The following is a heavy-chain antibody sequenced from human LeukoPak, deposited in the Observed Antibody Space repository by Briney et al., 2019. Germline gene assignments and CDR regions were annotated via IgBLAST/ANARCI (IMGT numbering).Heavy chain of an antibody. D-gene: IGHD3-3*01. Sequence: SQTLSLTCTVSWGSISSGSYYWSWIRQPAGKGLEWIGRIYTSGSTNYNPSLKSRVTISVDTSKNQFSLKLSSVTAADTAVYYCARSTYYDFWSGYFDYWGQGTLVTVSS. J-gene: IGHJ4*02. CDR1: WGSISSGSYY. CDR3: ARSTYYDFWSGYFDY. CDR2: IYTSGST. V-gene: IGHV4-61*02.